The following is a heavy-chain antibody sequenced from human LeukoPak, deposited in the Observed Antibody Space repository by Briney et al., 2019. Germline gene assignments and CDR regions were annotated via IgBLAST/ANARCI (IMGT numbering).Heavy chain of an antibody. J-gene: IGHJ4*02. CDR1: GGSFSGYY. CDR3: ARGRVDYYDSSGYYGAFDY. CDR2: IYYSGST. Sequence: PSETLSLTCAVYGGSFSGYYWSWIRQPPGKGLEWIGYIYYSGSTYYNPSLKSRVTISVDTSKNQFSLKLSSVTAADTAVYYCARGRVDYYDSSGYYGAFDYWGQGTLVTVSS. V-gene: IGHV4-34*09. D-gene: IGHD3-22*01.